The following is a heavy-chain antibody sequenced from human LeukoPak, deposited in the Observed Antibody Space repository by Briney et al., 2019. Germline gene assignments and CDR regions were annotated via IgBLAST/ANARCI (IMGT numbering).Heavy chain of an antibody. D-gene: IGHD5-12*01. CDR3: ARDLGGGIVATIFAY. CDR2: INAGNGNT. J-gene: IGHJ4*02. V-gene: IGHV1-3*01. CDR1: GYTFTSYA. Sequence: GASVKVSCKASGYTFTSYAMHWVRQAPGQRLEWMGWINAGNGNTKYSQKFQGRVTITRDTSASTAYMELSSLRSEDTAVYYCARDLGGGIVATIFAYWAQGTLVTVSS.